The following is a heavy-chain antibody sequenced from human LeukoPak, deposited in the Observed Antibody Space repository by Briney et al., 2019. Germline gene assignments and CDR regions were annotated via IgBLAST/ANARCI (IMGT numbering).Heavy chain of an antibody. V-gene: IGHV3-33*01. J-gene: IGHJ3*02. CDR3: ARGSGSYYDAFDI. CDR1: GFTFSSYG. D-gene: IGHD1-26*01. CDR2: IWYDGSNK. Sequence: GGSLRFSCAASGFTFSSYGMHWVRQAPGKGLEWVAVIWYDGSNKYYADSVKGRFTISRDNSKNTLHLQMNSLRAEDTAVYYCARGSGSYYDAFDIWPQGTMVTVSS.